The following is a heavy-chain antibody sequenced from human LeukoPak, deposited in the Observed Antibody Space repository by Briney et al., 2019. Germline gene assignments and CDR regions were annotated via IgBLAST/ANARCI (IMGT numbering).Heavy chain of an antibody. J-gene: IGHJ6*02. D-gene: IGHD3-9*01. CDR2: IQHSGGT. Sequence: PSETLSLTCTVSGGSISSDGYYWSWIRQPPGKGLEWIGHIQHSGGTHYNSSLKSRVTISADRSKNQFSLKLNSVTAADTAVYYCARAFSYDSGYFDWSAYGGMDVWGQGTTVTVSS. V-gene: IGHV4-30-2*01. CDR1: GGSISSDGYY. CDR3: ARAFSYDSGYFDWSAYGGMDV.